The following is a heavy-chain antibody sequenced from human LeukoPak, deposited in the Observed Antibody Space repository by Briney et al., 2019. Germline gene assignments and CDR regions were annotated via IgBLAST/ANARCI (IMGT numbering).Heavy chain of an antibody. CDR1: GFTFSTSA. D-gene: IGHD6-6*01. CDR2: ISGSGDST. CDR3: ARVVYGY. V-gene: IGHV3-23*01. Sequence: PGGSLRLSCATSGFTFSTSAMSWVRQAPGKGLEWVSGISGSGDSTYYVDSVKGRFTISRDNSKSTLYLHMNSLRAEDTAIYYCARVVYGYWGQGTLVTVSS. J-gene: IGHJ4*02.